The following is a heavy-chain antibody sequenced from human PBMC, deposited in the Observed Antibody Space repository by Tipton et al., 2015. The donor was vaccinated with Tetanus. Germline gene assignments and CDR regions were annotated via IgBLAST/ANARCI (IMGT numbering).Heavy chain of an antibody. CDR3: AGVTAQRTELYFEH. CDR1: GDPVSGYY. Sequence: TLSLTCTVSGDPVSGYYWSWIRQPPGKGLEWVGYVYYTGDTNYNPSLKSRVTISMDRSENQISLKMTSVTAADTAVYYCAGVTAQRTELYFEHWGQGTQVTVSS. CDR2: VYYTGDT. D-gene: IGHD2-8*02. J-gene: IGHJ1*01. V-gene: IGHV4-59*02.